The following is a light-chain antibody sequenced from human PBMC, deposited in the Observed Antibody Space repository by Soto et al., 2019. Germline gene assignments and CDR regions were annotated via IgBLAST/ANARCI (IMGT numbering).Light chain of an antibody. CDR3: ASWDDSLNGSVV. CDR1: SSNIGRNT. V-gene: IGLV1-44*01. CDR2: SSN. J-gene: IGLJ2*01. Sequence: QSVLTQPPSASGTPGQRVPISCSGSSSNIGRNTVNWYQQLPGTAPKLLIYSSNQRPSGVPDRFSGSKSGTSASLAIIGLQSEDEADYYCASWDDSLNGSVVFGGGTKLTVL.